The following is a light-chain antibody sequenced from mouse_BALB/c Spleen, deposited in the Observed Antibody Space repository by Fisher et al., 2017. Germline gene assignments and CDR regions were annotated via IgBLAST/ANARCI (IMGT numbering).Light chain of an antibody. CDR3: QQWSSNPLT. CDR1: SSISY. J-gene: IGKJ5*01. CDR2: DTS. Sequence: IVITQTTAIMSASPGEKVTMTCRASSSISYMHWYQQKPGTSPKRWIYDTSKLASGVPARFSGSGSGTSYSLTISSMEAEDAATYYCQQWSSNPLTFGAGTKLELK. V-gene: IGKV4-59*01.